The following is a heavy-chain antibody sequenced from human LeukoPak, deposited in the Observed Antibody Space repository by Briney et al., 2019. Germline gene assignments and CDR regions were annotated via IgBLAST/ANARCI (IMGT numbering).Heavy chain of an antibody. CDR2: ISSSSSYI. D-gene: IGHD5-12*01. CDR3: ATDPTVATIRPYFDY. CDR1: GFTFSNSW. Sequence: GGSLRLSCAASGFTFSNSWMHWVRQAPGKGLEWASSISSSSSYIYYAASVKGRFTISRDNPKNSLYLQMNSLRAEDTAVYYCATDPTVATIRPYFDYWGQGTLVTVSS. J-gene: IGHJ4*02. V-gene: IGHV3-21*01.